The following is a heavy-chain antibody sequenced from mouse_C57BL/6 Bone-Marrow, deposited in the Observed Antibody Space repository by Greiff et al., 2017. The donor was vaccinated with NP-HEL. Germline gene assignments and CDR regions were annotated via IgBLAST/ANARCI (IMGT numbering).Heavy chain of an antibody. J-gene: IGHJ4*01. CDR2: ISDGGSYT. CDR1: GFTFSSYA. D-gene: IGHD1-1*01. Sequence: EVHLVESGGGLVKPGGSLKLSCAASGFTFSSYAMSWVRQTPEKRLEWVATISDGGSYTYYPDNVKGRFTISRDNAKNKLYLQMSHLKSEDTAMYYCARDYYYGSTLYAMDYWGQGTSVTVSS. V-gene: IGHV5-4*01. CDR3: ARDYYYGSTLYAMDY.